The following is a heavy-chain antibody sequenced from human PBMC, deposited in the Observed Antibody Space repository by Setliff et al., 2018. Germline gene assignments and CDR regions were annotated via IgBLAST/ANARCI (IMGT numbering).Heavy chain of an antibody. V-gene: IGHV1-8*02. CDR2: MNPNSGKT. D-gene: IGHD2-21*02. J-gene: IGHJ4*02. CDR3: ARVRPCGVDCSTGVGGPYYFDH. Sequence: ASVKVSCKASGYPFISYDINWVRQAPGQGLEWMGWMNPNSGKTGYAQKFQGRVIMTRNTSISTAYLELRSLTSDDTAVYYCARVRPCGVDCSTGVGGPYYFDHWGQGTLVTVSS. CDR1: GYPFISYD.